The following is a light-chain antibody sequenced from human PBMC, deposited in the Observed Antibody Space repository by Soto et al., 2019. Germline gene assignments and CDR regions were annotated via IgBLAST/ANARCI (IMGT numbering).Light chain of an antibody. Sequence: DVQMTQSPSTLSASVGDRVTITCRAGQNIGRWLAWYQHKPGKVPKVLIYESSTLESGVPSGFSGSRSGTEFSLTISSLQRDDFATYYCQQYNSWPGTFGQGTKVEIK. V-gene: IGKV1-5*03. CDR3: QQYNSWPGT. J-gene: IGKJ1*01. CDR2: ESS. CDR1: QNIGRW.